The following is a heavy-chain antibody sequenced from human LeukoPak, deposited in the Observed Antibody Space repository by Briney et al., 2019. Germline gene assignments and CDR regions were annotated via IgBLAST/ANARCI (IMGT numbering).Heavy chain of an antibody. V-gene: IGHV4-59*11. J-gene: IGHJ3*02. CDR3: ARVELNYNDTGGDGFDM. CDR2: IYHSGII. CDR1: GGSISNHY. D-gene: IGHD3-10*01. Sequence: PSETLSLTCSVSGGSISNHYWNWLRQPPGKGLEGIGHIYHSGIINYNPSLTSRVTISLDTSKNQFSLKLSSVTAADTAVYYCARVELNYNDTGGDGFDMWGQGTMVTVSS.